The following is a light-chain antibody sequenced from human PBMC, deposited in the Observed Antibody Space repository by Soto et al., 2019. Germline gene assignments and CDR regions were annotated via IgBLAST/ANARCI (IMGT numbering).Light chain of an antibody. Sequence: DIQMTQSPSSLSASVGDRVTITCRASQSISSYLNWYQEKPGQTPKLLIFDASNLEVGVPSRFSGGGSGTHFTLTITSLQPEDVATYYCQQYENLPITFGQGTRLEIK. J-gene: IGKJ5*01. CDR1: QSISSY. V-gene: IGKV1-33*01. CDR3: QQYENLPIT. CDR2: DAS.